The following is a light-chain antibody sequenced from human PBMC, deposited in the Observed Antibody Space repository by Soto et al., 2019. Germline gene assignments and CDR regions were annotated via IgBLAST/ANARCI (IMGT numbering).Light chain of an antibody. CDR2: EVS. V-gene: IGLV2-8*01. CDR1: SSDVGGYNY. CDR3: SSYAGSNTV. J-gene: IGLJ2*01. Sequence: QSVLTQPPSASGSPGQSVTVSCTGTSSDVGGYNYVSWYQQHPGKAPKLMISEVSKRPYGVPDRFSGSKSGNTASLTVSGLQAEDEADYYCSSYAGSNTVFGGGTKLTVL.